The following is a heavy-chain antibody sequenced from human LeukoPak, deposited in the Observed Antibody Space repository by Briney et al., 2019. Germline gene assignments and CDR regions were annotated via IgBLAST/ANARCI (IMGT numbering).Heavy chain of an antibody. CDR3: ARDSSSWYETTDAFDI. Sequence: GGSLRLSCAASGFTFSNYSMNWVRQAPGKGLEWVSSISSRSTYIYHADSVKGRFTISRDNAKNSLFLQMNSLRAEDTAVYYCARDSSSWYETTDAFDIWGQGTMVTVSS. V-gene: IGHV3-21*01. J-gene: IGHJ3*02. CDR1: GFTFSNYS. CDR2: ISSRSTYI. D-gene: IGHD6-13*01.